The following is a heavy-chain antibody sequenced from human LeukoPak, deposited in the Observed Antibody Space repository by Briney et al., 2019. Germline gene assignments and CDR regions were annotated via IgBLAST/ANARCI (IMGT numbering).Heavy chain of an antibody. Sequence: PGGSLRLSCAASGFTFSSYEMNWVRQAPGKGLEWVSYISSSGSTIYYPDSVKGRFTISRDNAKNSLYLQMNSLRAEDTAVYYCARVNSGWYRNWFDPWGQGTLVTVSS. D-gene: IGHD6-19*01. CDR1: GFTFSSYE. V-gene: IGHV3-48*03. CDR3: ARVNSGWYRNWFDP. CDR2: ISSSGSTI. J-gene: IGHJ5*02.